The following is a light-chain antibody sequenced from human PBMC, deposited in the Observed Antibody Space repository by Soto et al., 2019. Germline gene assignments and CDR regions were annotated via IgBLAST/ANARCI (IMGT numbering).Light chain of an antibody. CDR2: DVT. V-gene: IGLV2-14*03. CDR1: SSDVGLYDY. J-gene: IGLJ2*01. Sequence: QSALTQPASMSGSPGQSITISCTGTSSDVGLYDYVSWYQQHPGKAPKLVVYDVTNRPSGVSSRFSGSKSGNTASLTISGLQAEDEADYYCTSYTRSSTLVLFGGGTKLTVL. CDR3: TSYTRSSTLVL.